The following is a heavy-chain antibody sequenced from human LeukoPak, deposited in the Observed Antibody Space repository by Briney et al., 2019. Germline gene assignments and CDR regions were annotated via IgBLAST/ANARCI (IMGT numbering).Heavy chain of an antibody. J-gene: IGHJ4*02. D-gene: IGHD1-26*01. CDR3: ARAATAGQKIDY. V-gene: IGHV1-18*01. CDR2: ISAYNGNT. CDR1: GYTFTSYG. Sequence: GASVKVSCKASGYTFTSYGISWVRQAPGQGLEWMGWISAYNGNTNYAQKLQGRVTMTTDISTSTAYVELRSLRSDDTAVYYCARAATAGQKIDYWGQGTLVTVSS.